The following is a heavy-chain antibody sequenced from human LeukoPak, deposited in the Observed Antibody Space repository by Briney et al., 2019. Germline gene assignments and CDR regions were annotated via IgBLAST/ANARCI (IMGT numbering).Heavy chain of an antibody. CDR3: ARGAREGDYHSSGLDY. J-gene: IGHJ4*02. CDR2: MGTGGDT. Sequence: GGSLRLSCAGSGFTFSSYSMHWVRQAPGKGLEWVSAMGTGGDTYYPCSVKGRFTIARENAKFSLYLQMNSLRAGDTAVYYCARGAREGDYHSSGLDYWGQGTLVTVSS. CDR1: GFTFSSYS. V-gene: IGHV3-13*01. D-gene: IGHD3-22*01.